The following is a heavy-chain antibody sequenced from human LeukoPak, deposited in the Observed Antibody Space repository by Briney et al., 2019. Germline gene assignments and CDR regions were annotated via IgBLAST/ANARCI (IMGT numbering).Heavy chain of an antibody. V-gene: IGHV4-34*01. CDR3: ARLGIAAAGTVDY. J-gene: IGHJ4*02. Sequence: SETLSLTCAVYGGSFSGYYWSWIRQPPGKGLEWIGEINHSGSTNYNPSLKSRVTISVDTSKNRFSLKLSSVTAADTAVYYCARLGIAAAGTVDYWGQGTLVTVSS. D-gene: IGHD6-13*01. CDR1: GGSFSGYY. CDR2: INHSGST.